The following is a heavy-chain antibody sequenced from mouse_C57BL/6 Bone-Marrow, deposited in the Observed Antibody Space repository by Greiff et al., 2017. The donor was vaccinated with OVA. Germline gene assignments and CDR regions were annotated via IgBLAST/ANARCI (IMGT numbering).Heavy chain of an antibody. J-gene: IGHJ3*01. D-gene: IGHD1-1*01. Sequence: QVQLQQPGAELVRPGSSVKLSCKASGYTFTSYWMHWVQQSPIQGLEWIGNIDPSDSETHYTQKFKDKATLTVDKSSSTAYMQLSSLTSEDSAVYDSARGSTGSSYDFAYWGQGTLVTVSA. CDR2: IDPSDSET. CDR1: GYTFTSYW. V-gene: IGHV1-52*01. CDR3: ARGSTGSSYDFAY.